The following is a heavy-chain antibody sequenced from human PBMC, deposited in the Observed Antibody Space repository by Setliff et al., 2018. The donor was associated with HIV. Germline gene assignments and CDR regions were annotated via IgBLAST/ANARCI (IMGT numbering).Heavy chain of an antibody. V-gene: IGHV4-61*02. D-gene: IGHD6-19*01. CDR1: GDSISSGGYY. J-gene: IGHJ3*02. CDR2: IYTSGNTNYNPST. Sequence: PSETLSLTCTVSGDSISSGGYYWSWIRQPAGQGLEWIGRIYTSGNTNYNPSTNYNPSLKSRITISLETTRNQFCLRVTSVTATDTAVYYCTRQSPVAGSGAFDIWGQGTMVTVSS. CDR3: TRQSPVAGSGAFDI.